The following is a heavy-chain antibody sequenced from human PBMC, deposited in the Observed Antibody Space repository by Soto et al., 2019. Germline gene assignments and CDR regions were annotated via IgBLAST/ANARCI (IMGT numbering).Heavy chain of an antibody. J-gene: IGHJ4*02. CDR3: ARTVYDYVGGSYRPRGIFDF. CDR1: GGSISSGGYY. Sequence: SETLSLTCTVSGGSISSGGYYWSWIRQHPGKGLEWIGYIYYSGSTYYNPSLKSRVTISVDTSKNQFSLKLSSVTAADTAVYYCARTVYDYVGGSYRPRGIFDFWGQGTLVTVSS. D-gene: IGHD3-16*02. CDR2: IYYSGST. V-gene: IGHV4-31*03.